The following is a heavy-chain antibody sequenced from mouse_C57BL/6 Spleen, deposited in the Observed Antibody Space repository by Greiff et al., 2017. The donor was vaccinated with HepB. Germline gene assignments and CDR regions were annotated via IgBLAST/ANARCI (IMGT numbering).Heavy chain of an antibody. V-gene: IGHV1-50*01. CDR3: ARILRYGYCDV. D-gene: IGHD1-1*01. CDR1: GYTFTSYW. Sequence: QVQLQQPGAELVKPGASVKLSCKASGYTFTSYWMQWVKQRPGQGLEWIGEIDPSDSYTNYNQKFKGKATLTVDTSSSTAYMQLSSLTSEDSAVYYCARILRYGYCDVWGTGTTVTVSS. CDR2: IDPSDSYT. J-gene: IGHJ1*03.